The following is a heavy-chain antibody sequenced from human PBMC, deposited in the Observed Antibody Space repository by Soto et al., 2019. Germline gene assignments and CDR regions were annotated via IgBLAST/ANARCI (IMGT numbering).Heavy chain of an antibody. CDR2: VTRGGSA. D-gene: IGHD2-15*01. CDR1: GFTFSNYA. J-gene: IGHJ6*02. Sequence: HPGGSLRLSCAASGFTFSNYAMTWVRQAPGKGLEWVSGVTRGGSAYYADSVKGRFTISRDNSKNTVFLQMNSLRAEDTAIYYCVKDVCSICNGPAYNFDMDVWGQGTRVTVSS. CDR3: VKDVCSICNGPAYNFDMDV. V-gene: IGHV3-23*01.